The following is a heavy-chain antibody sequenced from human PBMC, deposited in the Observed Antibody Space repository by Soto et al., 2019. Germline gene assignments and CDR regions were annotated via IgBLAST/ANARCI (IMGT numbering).Heavy chain of an antibody. V-gene: IGHV4-59*12. CDR1: GGFI. CDR2: IYNSGRY. D-gene: IGHD1-26*01. CDR3: ARGRWEPLPFDY. Sequence: SETLSLTCTVSGGFIWGWIRQSPDKGLEWIGYIYNSGRYNYNPSLESRLTISIDTSKNQFSLKLSSVTAADTAVYYCARGRWEPLPFDYWGQGALVTVSS. J-gene: IGHJ4*02.